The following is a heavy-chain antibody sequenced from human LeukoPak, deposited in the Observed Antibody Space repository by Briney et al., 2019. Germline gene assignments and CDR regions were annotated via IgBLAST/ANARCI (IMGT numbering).Heavy chain of an antibody. J-gene: IGHJ6*02. V-gene: IGHV4-59*08. Sequence: SETLSLTCTVSGDSISSSYWSWIRQTPGKGLDWIGHIYYSGSTNYNPSLKSRVTISVDTSKNQFSLQLSSVTAADTAVYSCARSAAGLSYGMDVWGQGTTVTVSS. CDR2: IYYSGST. CDR1: GDSISSSY. CDR3: ARSAAGLSYGMDV. D-gene: IGHD6-13*01.